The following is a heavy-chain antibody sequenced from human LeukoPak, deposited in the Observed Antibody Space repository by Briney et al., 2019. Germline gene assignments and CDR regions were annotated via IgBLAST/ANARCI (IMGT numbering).Heavy chain of an antibody. CDR1: GYTFTSYY. V-gene: IGHV1-46*01. J-gene: IGHJ4*02. CDR2: INPSGGST. D-gene: IGHD3-22*01. CDR3: ARDRGFGGSYYDSSGPFDY. Sequence: ASVKVSCKASGYTFTSYYMHWVRQAPAQGLEWMGIINPSGGSTSYAQKFQGRVTMTRDTSTSTVYMELSSLRSEDTAVYYCARDRGFGGSYYDSSGPFDYWGQGTLVTVSS.